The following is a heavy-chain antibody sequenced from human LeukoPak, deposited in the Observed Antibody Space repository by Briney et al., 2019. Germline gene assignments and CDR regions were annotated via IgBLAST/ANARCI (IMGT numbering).Heavy chain of an antibody. CDR1: GASVSSSNYY. CDR2: IYYSGSA. V-gene: IGHV4-61*01. D-gene: IGHD2-2*01. CDR3: ARDYCTTTRCYPNYFDY. Sequence: SQTLSLTCTVSGASVSSSNYYWSWIRQPPGKGLEWIGYIYYSGSANYNPSLKSRVTISVDTSKNQFSLKLSSVTAADTAVYYCARDYCTTTRCYPNYFDYWGQGTLVTVSS. J-gene: IGHJ4*02.